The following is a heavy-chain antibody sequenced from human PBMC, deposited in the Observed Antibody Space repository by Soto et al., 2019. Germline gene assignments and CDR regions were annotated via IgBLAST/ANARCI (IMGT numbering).Heavy chain of an antibody. J-gene: IGHJ4*02. Sequence: EVQLLESGGGLVQPGGSLRLSCAASGFTFSSYAMSWVRQAPGQGLEWVSAISGSGGSTYYADSVKGRFTISRDNSKNTLYLEMNSLRAEDTAVYYCAKGWTIFGVVIPFDYWGQGTLVTVSS. V-gene: IGHV3-23*01. CDR3: AKGWTIFGVVIPFDY. D-gene: IGHD3-3*01. CDR1: GFTFSSYA. CDR2: ISGSGGST.